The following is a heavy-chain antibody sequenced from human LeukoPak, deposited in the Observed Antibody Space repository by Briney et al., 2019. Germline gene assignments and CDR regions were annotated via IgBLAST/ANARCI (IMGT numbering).Heavy chain of an antibody. Sequence: ASAKVSCKASGYTFTSYDINWVRQATGQGLEWMGWMNPNSGNTGYAQKFQGRVTITRNTSISTAYMELSSLRSEDTAVYYCARVGPYDSSGYPLDVWGKGTTVTVSS. CDR1: GYTFTSYD. V-gene: IGHV1-8*03. CDR2: MNPNSGNT. CDR3: ARVGPYDSSGYPLDV. D-gene: IGHD3-22*01. J-gene: IGHJ6*04.